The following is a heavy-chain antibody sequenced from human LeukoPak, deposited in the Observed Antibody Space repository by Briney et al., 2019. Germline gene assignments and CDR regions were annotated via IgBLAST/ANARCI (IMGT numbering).Heavy chain of an antibody. CDR2: ISAYNGNT. V-gene: IGHV1-18*01. CDR3: SRDLRLSSPPYY. CDR1: GYTFTSYG. Sequence: ASVKVSCKASGYTFTSYGISWVRQAPGQGLERMGWISAYNGNTNYAQKLQGRVTMTTDTSTNTAYMELRSVRSDDTAVDYYSRDLRLSSPPYYWGQGTLVTVSA. J-gene: IGHJ4*02. D-gene: IGHD4-17*01.